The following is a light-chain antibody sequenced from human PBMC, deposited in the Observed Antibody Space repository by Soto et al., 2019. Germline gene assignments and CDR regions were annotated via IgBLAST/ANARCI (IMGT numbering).Light chain of an antibody. Sequence: EIVMTQSPATLSVSPGERATLSCRASQSVRGNNLAWYQQKPGQAPRLLIYGASTRATGIPARFSGSGSGTECTLTISSLQSEDCAVYDCQQYNNWPITFGQGTRLEIK. CDR1: QSVRGN. CDR3: QQYNNWPIT. J-gene: IGKJ5*01. CDR2: GAS. V-gene: IGKV3-15*01.